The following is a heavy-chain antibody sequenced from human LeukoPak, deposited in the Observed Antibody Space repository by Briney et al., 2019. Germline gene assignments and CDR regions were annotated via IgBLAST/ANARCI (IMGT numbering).Heavy chain of an antibody. CDR3: ARTDCSGGSCYRRDYNWFDP. CDR2: IYHSGST. Sequence: SETLSLTCAVSGGSISSNNWWSWVRQPPGQGLEWIGEIYHSGSTNYNPSLKSRVTISVDKSKNQFSLKLSSVTAADTAVYYCARTDCSGGSCYRRDYNWFDPWGQGTLVTVSS. J-gene: IGHJ5*02. D-gene: IGHD2-15*01. V-gene: IGHV4-4*02. CDR1: GGSISSNNW.